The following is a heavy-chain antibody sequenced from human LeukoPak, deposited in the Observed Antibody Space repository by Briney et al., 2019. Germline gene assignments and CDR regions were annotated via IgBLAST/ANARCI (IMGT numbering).Heavy chain of an antibody. J-gene: IGHJ4*02. CDR3: TRGSGNDY. Sequence: GRSLRLSCAASGFTFGDFAISWVRQAPGKGLEWIGFIRSKDYGGRTEYAASVKGRFTISRDDSKSIAYLQMSSLETEDTAAYYCTRGSGNDYWGQGTLVTVSS. CDR2: IRSKDYGGRT. V-gene: IGHV3-49*04. D-gene: IGHD3-10*01. CDR1: GFTFGDFA.